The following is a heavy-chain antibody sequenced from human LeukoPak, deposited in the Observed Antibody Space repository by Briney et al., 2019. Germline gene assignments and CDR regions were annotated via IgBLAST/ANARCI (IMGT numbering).Heavy chain of an antibody. CDR3: ARDPTGGDYEFDY. Sequence: PGGSLRLSCAASGFTFSSYGMHWVRQAPGKGLECVAVIWYDGSNEYYADSVKGRFTISRDNSKNTLYLQMNSLRAEDTAVYYCARDPTGGDYEFDYWGQGTLVTVSS. J-gene: IGHJ4*02. D-gene: IGHD4-17*01. CDR1: GFTFSSYG. CDR2: IWYDGSNE. V-gene: IGHV3-33*01.